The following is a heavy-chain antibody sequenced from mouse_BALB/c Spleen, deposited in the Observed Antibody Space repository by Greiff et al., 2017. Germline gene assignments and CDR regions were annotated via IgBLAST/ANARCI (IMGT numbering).Heavy chain of an antibody. V-gene: IGHV1S137*01. D-gene: IGHD2-1*01. CDR2: ISTYYGDA. CDR3: ARYGGNYGYWYFDV. J-gene: IGHJ1*01. Sequence: QVQLKESGAELVRPGVSVKISCKGSGYTFTDYAMHWVKQSHAKSLEWIGVISTYYGDASYNQKFKGKATMTVDKSSSTAYMELARLTSEDSAIYYCARYGGNYGYWYFDVWGAGTTVTVSS. CDR1: GYTFTDYA.